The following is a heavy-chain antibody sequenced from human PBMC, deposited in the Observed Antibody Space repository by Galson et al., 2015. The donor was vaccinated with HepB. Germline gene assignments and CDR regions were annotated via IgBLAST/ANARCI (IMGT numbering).Heavy chain of an antibody. J-gene: IGHJ4*02. CDR3: ARGHYYGSVDY. D-gene: IGHD3-10*01. CDR2: ISFDANNK. V-gene: IGHV3-30-3*01. CDR1: GFTFKNSA. Sequence: SLRLSCAASGFTFKNSAMHWVRQAPNKELQWVAVISFDANNKDYSDSVKGRFTVSRDNSNNTLYLQMNSLRGDDTAVYFCARGHYYGSVDYWGQGILVTVSS.